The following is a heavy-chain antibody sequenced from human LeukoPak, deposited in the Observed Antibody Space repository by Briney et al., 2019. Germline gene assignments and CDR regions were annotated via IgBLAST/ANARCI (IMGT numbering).Heavy chain of an antibody. V-gene: IGHV3-7*01. CDR1: GFTFNSYW. J-gene: IGHJ3*02. CDR3: ARDVSGIAAAGPGPDAFDI. D-gene: IGHD6-13*01. CDR2: IKPDGSEE. Sequence: PGGSLTLSCAASGFTFNSYWMSWVRQAPGKGLEWVANIKPDGSEEYYVDSVKDRFTISRDNAKNSLYLQMNSLRAEDTAVYYCARDVSGIAAAGPGPDAFDIWGQGTMVTVSS.